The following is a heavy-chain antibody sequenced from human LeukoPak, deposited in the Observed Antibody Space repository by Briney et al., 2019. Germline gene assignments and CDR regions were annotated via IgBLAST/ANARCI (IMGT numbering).Heavy chain of an antibody. V-gene: IGHV3-11*04. CDR2: ISSSGSTK. D-gene: IGHD3-22*01. J-gene: IGHJ5*02. CDR1: GFTFSDYY. Sequence: GGSLRLSCAASGFTFSDYYMSWIRQAPGKGLEWVSYISSSGSTKYYADSVKGRFTISRDNAKNSLYLQMNSLRAEDTAVYYCARDTYYYDSSGYYGDPWGQGTLVTVSS. CDR3: ARDTYYYDSSGYYGDP.